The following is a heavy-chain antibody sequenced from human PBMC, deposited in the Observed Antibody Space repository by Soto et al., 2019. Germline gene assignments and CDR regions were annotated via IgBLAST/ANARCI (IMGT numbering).Heavy chain of an antibody. Sequence: QLQLQESGPGLVKPSETLSLTCTVSGGSISSSSYYWGWIRQPPGKGLEWIGSIYYSGSTYYNPSRKSRVSISGDSSKKQFSLKLSSVTAADTAVYYCARPSTGVSKDGYNSGWVIFAYWGQGTLVTVSS. D-gene: IGHD5-12*01. CDR1: GGSISSSSYY. CDR2: IYYSGST. CDR3: ARPSTGVSKDGYNSGWVIFAY. J-gene: IGHJ4*02. V-gene: IGHV4-39*01.